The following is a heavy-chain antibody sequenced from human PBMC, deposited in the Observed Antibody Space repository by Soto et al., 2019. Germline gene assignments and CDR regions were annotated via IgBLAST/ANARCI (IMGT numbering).Heavy chain of an antibody. Sequence: EVQLVESGGGLVQPGGSPRLSCAASGFTFSSYSMNWVRQAPGKGLEWVSYISSSSSTIYYADSVKGRFTISRDNAKNSLYLQMNSLRAEDTAVYYCARDMMTTVTTCMDVWGQGTTVTVSS. V-gene: IGHV3-48*01. CDR3: ARDMMTTVTTCMDV. J-gene: IGHJ6*02. CDR1: GFTFSSYS. CDR2: ISSSSSTI. D-gene: IGHD4-17*01.